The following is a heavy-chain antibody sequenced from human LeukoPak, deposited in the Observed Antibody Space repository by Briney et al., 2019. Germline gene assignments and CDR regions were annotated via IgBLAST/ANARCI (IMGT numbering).Heavy chain of an antibody. Sequence: GGSLRLSCATSGFTFSNSAMSWVRQVPGKGLEWVSAISGGGGKTYYADSVRGRFTISRDNSKSTLYLQVDSLRAEDTAVYYCAKDKVGRIRFFDWLFVFDYWGQGTLVTVSS. CDR2: ISGGGGKT. CDR3: AKDKVGRIRFFDWLFVFDY. D-gene: IGHD3-9*01. CDR1: GFTFSNSA. J-gene: IGHJ4*02. V-gene: IGHV3-23*01.